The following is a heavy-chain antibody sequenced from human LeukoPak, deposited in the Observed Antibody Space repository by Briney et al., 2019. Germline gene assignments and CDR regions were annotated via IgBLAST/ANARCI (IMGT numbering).Heavy chain of an antibody. V-gene: IGHV3-7*01. CDR2: IKQDGSEK. J-gene: IGHJ6*02. CDR3: PRSPLYGMDV. Sequence: GGSLRLSCVGSGFTFSNYWMTWVRQAPGKGLEWVANIKQDGSEKYYGDSVKGRFTLSRDNAKNSLYLQMNSLRVEDTAVYYCPRSPLYGMDVWGQGTTVTVAS. CDR1: GFTFSNYW.